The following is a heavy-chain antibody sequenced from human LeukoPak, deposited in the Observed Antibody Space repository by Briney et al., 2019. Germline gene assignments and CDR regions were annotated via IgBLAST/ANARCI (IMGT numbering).Heavy chain of an antibody. J-gene: IGHJ4*02. CDR3: AREWGGYSSSWSARFDY. Sequence: GGSLRLSCAASGFTFSNYWMAWVRQAPGKGLEWVANIKQDGSEKNYVDSMKGRFTISRDNAKNSLFLQMNSLRVEDTAVYYCAREWGGYSSSWSARFDYWGQGTLVTVSS. D-gene: IGHD6-13*01. CDR2: IKQDGSEK. CDR1: GFTFSNYW. V-gene: IGHV3-7*03.